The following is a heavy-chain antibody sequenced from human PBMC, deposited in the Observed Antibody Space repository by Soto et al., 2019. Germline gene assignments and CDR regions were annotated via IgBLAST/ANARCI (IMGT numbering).Heavy chain of an antibody. D-gene: IGHD6-13*01. CDR2: IWYDGSNK. CDR3: ARQRPGIGFYYGMDV. CDR1: GFTFSSYG. J-gene: IGHJ6*02. V-gene: IGHV3-33*01. Sequence: AGGSLRLSCAASGFTFSSYGMHWVRQAPGKGLEWVAVIWYDGSNKYYADSVKGRFTISRDNSKNTLYLQMNSLRAEDTAVYYCARQRPGIGFYYGMDVWGQGTTVTVSS.